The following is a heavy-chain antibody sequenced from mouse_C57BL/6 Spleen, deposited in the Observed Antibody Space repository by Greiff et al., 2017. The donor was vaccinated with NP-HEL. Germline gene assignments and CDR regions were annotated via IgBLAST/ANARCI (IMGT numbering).Heavy chain of an antibody. CDR1: GYTFTSYW. CDR3: ASHAKTGPYYYAMDY. J-gene: IGHJ4*01. CDR2: IDPNSGGT. V-gene: IGHV1-72*01. D-gene: IGHD4-1*01. Sequence: QVHVKQPGAELVKPGASVKLSCKASGYTFTSYWMHWVKQRPGRGLEWIGRIDPNSGGTKYNEKFKSKATLTVDKPSSTAYMQLSSLTSEDSAVYYCASHAKTGPYYYAMDYWGQGTSVTVSS.